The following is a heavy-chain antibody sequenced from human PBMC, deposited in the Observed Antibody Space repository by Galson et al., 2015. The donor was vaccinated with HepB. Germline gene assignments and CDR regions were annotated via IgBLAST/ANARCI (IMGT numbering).Heavy chain of an antibody. J-gene: IGHJ6*03. CDR1: GFTFSDYY. CDR3: ARLGDLENYYYYYMDV. V-gene: IGHV3-11*01. D-gene: IGHD3-16*01. CDR2: ISSSGSTI. Sequence: SLRLSCAASGFTFSDYYMSWIRQAPGKGLEWVSYISSSGSTIYYADSVKGRFTISRDNAKNSLYLQMNSLRAEDTAVYYCARLGDLENYYYYYMDVWGKGTTVTVSS.